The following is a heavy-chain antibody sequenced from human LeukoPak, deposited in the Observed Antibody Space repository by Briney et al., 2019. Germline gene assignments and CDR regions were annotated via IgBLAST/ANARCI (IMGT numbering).Heavy chain of an antibody. J-gene: IGHJ6*04. Sequence: ASVEVSCKASGYTFTSYGISWVRQAPGQGLEWMGWISAYNGNTNYAQKLQGRVTMTTDTSTSTAYMELRSLRSDDTAVYYCERGKSIGAAWILLGLDVWGKGTTVTVSS. V-gene: IGHV1-18*01. CDR1: GYTFTSYG. CDR3: ERGKSIGAAWILLGLDV. D-gene: IGHD6-13*01. CDR2: ISAYNGNT.